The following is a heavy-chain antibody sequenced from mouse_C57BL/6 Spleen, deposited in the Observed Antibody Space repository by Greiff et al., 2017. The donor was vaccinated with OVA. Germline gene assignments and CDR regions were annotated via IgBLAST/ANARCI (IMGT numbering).Heavy chain of an antibody. J-gene: IGHJ3*01. Sequence: QVQLQQSGAELVRPGASVTLSCKASGYTFTDYEMHWVKQTPVHGLEWIGAIDPETGGTAYNQKFKGKAILTADKSASTAYIELRSLPSEDSAVYYCTSSHLDYYGGSYVWFAYWGQGTLVTVSA. CDR2: IDPETGGT. CDR3: TSSHLDYYGGSYVWFAY. V-gene: IGHV1-15*01. D-gene: IGHD1-1*01. CDR1: GYTFTDYE.